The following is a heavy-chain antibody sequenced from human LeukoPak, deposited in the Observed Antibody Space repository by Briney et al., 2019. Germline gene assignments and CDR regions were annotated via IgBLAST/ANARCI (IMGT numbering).Heavy chain of an antibody. D-gene: IGHD1-26*01. CDR2: ISGSGGSA. CDR1: GFIFSSYA. V-gene: IGHV3-23*01. Sequence: GGSLRLSCAASGFIFSSYAMNWVRQAPGKGLEWVSVISGSGGSAYYADSVRGRFTISRDNSKNTLYLQMNSLRAEDTAVYYCAKREVGYCSDYWGQGTLVTVSS. CDR3: AKREVGYCSDY. J-gene: IGHJ4*02.